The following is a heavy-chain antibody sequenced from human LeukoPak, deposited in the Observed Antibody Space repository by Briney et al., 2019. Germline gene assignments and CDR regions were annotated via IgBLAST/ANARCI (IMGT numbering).Heavy chain of an antibody. CDR1: GFTLSDHY. Sequence: GGSLRLSCAAPGFTLSDHYMSWIRQAPGKGLEWLSYISTFSSYTNYADSVKGRFTISRDNAKNSLYLQMNSLRAEDTAVYYCARGAISAAGEFDFWGQGILVTVSS. CDR2: ISTFSSYT. D-gene: IGHD6-13*01. J-gene: IGHJ4*02. V-gene: IGHV3-11*05. CDR3: ARGAISAAGEFDF.